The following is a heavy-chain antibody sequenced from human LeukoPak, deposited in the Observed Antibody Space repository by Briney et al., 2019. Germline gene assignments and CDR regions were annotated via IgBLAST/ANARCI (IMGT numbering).Heavy chain of an antibody. D-gene: IGHD6-19*01. J-gene: IGHJ4*02. CDR2: IYYSGST. CDR1: GGSISSSSYY. CDR3: ARGRVSSGWHFDY. Sequence: SETLSLTCTVSGGSISSSSYYWGWIRQHPGKGLEWIGYIYYSGSTYYNPSLKSRVTISVDTSKNQFSLKLSSVTAADTAVYYCARGRVSSGWHFDYWGQGTLVTVSS. V-gene: IGHV4-31*03.